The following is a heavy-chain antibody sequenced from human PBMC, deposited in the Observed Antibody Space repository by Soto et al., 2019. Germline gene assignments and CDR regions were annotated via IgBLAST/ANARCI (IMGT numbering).Heavy chain of an antibody. V-gene: IGHV1-69*04. D-gene: IGHD2-2*01. Sequence: SVKVSCKASGGTFSSYTISWVRQAPGQGLEWMGRIIPILGIANYAQKFQGRVTITADKSTSTAYMELSSLRSEDTAVYYCARDEDIVVVPAIRAFDIWGQGTMVTVSS. CDR3: ARDEDIVVVPAIRAFDI. J-gene: IGHJ3*02. CDR2: IIPILGIA. CDR1: GGTFSSYT.